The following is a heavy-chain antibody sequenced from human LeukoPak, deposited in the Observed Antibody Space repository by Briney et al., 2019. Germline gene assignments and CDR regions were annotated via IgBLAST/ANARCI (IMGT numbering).Heavy chain of an antibody. CDR2: IYYSGST. CDR3: ARLWNGYRPPDY. CDR1: GGSFSGYY. Sequence: PSETLSLTCAVYGGSFSGYYWSWIRQSPGKGLECIGSIYYSGSTYYNPSLKSRVTISVDTSKNQISLKLSSVTAADTAVYYCARLWNGYRPPDYWGQGTLVTVSS. V-gene: IGHV4-34*01. J-gene: IGHJ4*02. D-gene: IGHD5-12*01.